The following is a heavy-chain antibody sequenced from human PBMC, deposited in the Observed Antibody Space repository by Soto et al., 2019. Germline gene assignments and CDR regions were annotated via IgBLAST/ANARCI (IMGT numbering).Heavy chain of an antibody. Sequence: SQTLSLTCAITGDSVSSNRAGWSWVRQSPSRGLEWRGRTYYRYKWYYEYAVSVRGRITINPDTSKNQYSLQLNSVTHEETAVYFCERGEQSSVRIFDSWGQGTLVPVSS. CDR1: GDSVSSNRAG. J-gene: IGHJ4*01. V-gene: IGHV6-1*01. CDR3: ERGEQSSVRIFDS. CDR2: TYYRYKWYY. D-gene: IGHD1-26*01.